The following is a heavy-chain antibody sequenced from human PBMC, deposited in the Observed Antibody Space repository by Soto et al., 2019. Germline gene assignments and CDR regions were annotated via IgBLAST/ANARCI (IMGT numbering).Heavy chain of an antibody. CDR1: GFIFSNHG. D-gene: IGHD2-8*01. CDR2: ASYDGTNK. Sequence: QVQLVESGGGVVQPGRSLRLSCEASGFIFSNHGMHWVRQAPGKGLEWVAVASYDGTNKYYSDSVRGRFTISRDTSKKTLYLQMNSLRPEDTAVYYCAKGGLIAPGQRNYFDSWGHGTLVTVSS. CDR3: AKGGLIAPGQRNYFDS. J-gene: IGHJ4*01. V-gene: IGHV3-30*18.